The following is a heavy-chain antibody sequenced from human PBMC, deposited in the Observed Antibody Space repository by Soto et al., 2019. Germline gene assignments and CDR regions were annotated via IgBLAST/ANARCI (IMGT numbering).Heavy chain of an antibody. V-gene: IGHV4-59*01. CDR1: GGSISSNY. D-gene: IGHD6-13*01. CDR2: VYNSGGT. J-gene: IGHJ4*02. CDR3: ARYRREAVAGYTLDN. Sequence: SETLSLTCTVSGGSISSNYWTWIRQPPGKGLEWIGYVYNSGGTNYNPSLRSRVTISEDTSKSQFSLKVNSMTAADTAVYYCARYRREAVAGYTLDNWGQGILVTVSS.